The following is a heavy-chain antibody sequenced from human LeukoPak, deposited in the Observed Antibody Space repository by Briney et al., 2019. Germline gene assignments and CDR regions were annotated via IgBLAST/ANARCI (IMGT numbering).Heavy chain of an antibody. J-gene: IGHJ6*03. Sequence: SVKVSCKASGGTFSSYAISWVRQAPGQGLEWMGGIIPIFGTANYAQKFQGRVTITTDESTSTAYMELSSLRSEDTAVYYCARDREYSSSWYGGYYYYMDVWGKGTTVTVSS. CDR3: ARDREYSSSWYGGYYYYMDV. CDR2: IIPIFGTA. D-gene: IGHD6-13*01. CDR1: GGTFSSYA. V-gene: IGHV1-69*05.